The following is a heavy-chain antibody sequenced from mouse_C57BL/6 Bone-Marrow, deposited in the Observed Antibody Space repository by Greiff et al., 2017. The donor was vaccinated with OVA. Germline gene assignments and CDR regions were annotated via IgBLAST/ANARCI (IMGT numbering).Heavy chain of an antibody. D-gene: IGHD1-1*01. CDR3: ARDLYYYGSSTRGWYFDV. CDR1: GYTFTSYW. Sequence: QVQLQQPGAELVKPGASVKMSCKASGYTFTSYWITWVKQRPGQGLEWIGAIYPGSGSTNYNEKFKSKATLTVDTSSSTAYMQLSSLTSEDSAVYYCARDLYYYGSSTRGWYFDVWGTGTTLTVSS. J-gene: IGHJ1*03. CDR2: IYPGSGST. V-gene: IGHV1-55*01.